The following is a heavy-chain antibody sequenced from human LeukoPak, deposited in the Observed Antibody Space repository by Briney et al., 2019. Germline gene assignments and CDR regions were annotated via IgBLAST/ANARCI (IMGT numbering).Heavy chain of an antibody. V-gene: IGHV3-11*01. CDR3: ARERYNYGYNYYYYYMDV. D-gene: IGHD5-18*01. CDR2: ISSSGTTI. Sequence: SGGSLRLSCAASRFTFSDYYMSWIRQAPGKGLEWVSYISSSGTTIYYADSVKGRFTISRDNAKNSLYLQMNSLRAEDTAVYYCARERYNYGYNYYYYYMDVWGKGTTVTISS. CDR1: RFTFSDYY. J-gene: IGHJ6*03.